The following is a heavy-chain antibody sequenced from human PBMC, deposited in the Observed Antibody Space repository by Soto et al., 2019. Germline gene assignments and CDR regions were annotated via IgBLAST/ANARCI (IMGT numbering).Heavy chain of an antibody. CDR3: ARGYYYGSGSYADSWFDP. CDR2: IYHSGST. CDR1: GGSISSGGYS. Sequence: QLQLQESGSGLVTPSQTLSLTCAVSGGSISSGGYSWSWIRQPPGKGLEWIGYIYHSGSTYYNPSLKSRVTVSVDRTKNQFSLKLSSVTAAVTAVYYCARGYYYGSGSYADSWFDPWGQGTLVTVSS. J-gene: IGHJ5*02. D-gene: IGHD3-10*01. V-gene: IGHV4-30-2*01.